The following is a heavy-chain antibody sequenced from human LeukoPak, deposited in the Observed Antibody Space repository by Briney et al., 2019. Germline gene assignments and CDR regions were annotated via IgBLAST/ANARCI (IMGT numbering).Heavy chain of an antibody. CDR2: IYYSGST. Sequence: PSETLSLTCTVSGYSISSGYYWGWIRQPPGKGLEWIGSIYYSGSTYYNPSLKSRVTISVDTSKNQFSLKLSSVTAADTAVYYCARANVVTAIDYWGQGTLVTVSS. J-gene: IGHJ4*02. CDR1: GYSISSGYY. V-gene: IGHV4-38-2*02. CDR3: ARANVVTAIDY. D-gene: IGHD2-21*02.